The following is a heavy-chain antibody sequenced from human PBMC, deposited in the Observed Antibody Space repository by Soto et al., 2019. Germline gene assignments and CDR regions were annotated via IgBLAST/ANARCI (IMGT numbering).Heavy chain of an antibody. J-gene: IGHJ4*02. CDR1: GFTFSSYS. D-gene: IGHD6-13*01. CDR3: ARDPHSSSWVYYSDY. CDR2: ISSSSSYI. Sequence: PGGSLRLSCAASGFTFSSYSMNWVRQAPGKGLEWVSSISSSSSYIYYADSVKGRFTISRDNAKNSLYLQMNSLRAEDTAVYYCARDPHSSSWVYYSDYWGQGTLVPVSS. V-gene: IGHV3-21*01.